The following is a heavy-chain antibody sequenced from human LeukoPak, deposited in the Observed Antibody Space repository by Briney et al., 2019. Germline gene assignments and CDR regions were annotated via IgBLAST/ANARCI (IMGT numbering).Heavy chain of an antibody. CDR3: ARGIRGTRDHSYYYMDV. V-gene: IGHV1-69*01. J-gene: IGHJ6*03. CDR1: GGTFISYA. CDR2: IIPIFGTA. Sequence: SVKVSCKASGGTFISYAITWVRQTPGQGLECMGGIIPIFGTANYAQKFQGRVTITADESASTVYLELSSLRSDDTAVYYCARGIRGTRDHSYYYMDVWGKGTTVTVSS. D-gene: IGHD3-10*01.